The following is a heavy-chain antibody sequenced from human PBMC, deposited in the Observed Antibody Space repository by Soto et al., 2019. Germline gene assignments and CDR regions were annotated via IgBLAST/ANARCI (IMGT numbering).Heavy chain of an antibody. D-gene: IGHD4-4*01. CDR2: INHSGST. CDR1: GGSFSGYY. J-gene: IGHJ4*02. V-gene: IGHV4-34*01. Sequence: SETLSLTCAVYGGSFSGYYWSWIRPPPGKGLEWIGEINHSGSTNYNPSLKSRVTISVDTSKNQFSLKLSSVTAADTAVYYCASVTFTKVPKRVFDYWGQGTLVTVSS. CDR3: ASVTFTKVPKRVFDY.